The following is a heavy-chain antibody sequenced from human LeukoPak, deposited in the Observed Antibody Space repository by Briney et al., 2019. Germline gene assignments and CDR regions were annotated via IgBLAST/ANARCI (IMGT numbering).Heavy chain of an antibody. CDR2: IYYSGST. CDR1: GGSISTYY. V-gene: IGHV4-59*01. D-gene: IGHD5-12*01. CDR3: ARDQYGYDSYFDY. Sequence: PSETLSLTCSVSGGSISTYYWSWIRQPPGKGLEWIGYIYYSGSTNYNPSLKSRVIISVDTSKNQFSLKLSSVTAADTAVYYCARDQYGYDSYFDYWGQGTLVTVSS. J-gene: IGHJ4*02.